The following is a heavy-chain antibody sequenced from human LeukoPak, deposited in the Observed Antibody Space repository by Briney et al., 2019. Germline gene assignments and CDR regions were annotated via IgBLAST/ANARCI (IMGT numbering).Heavy chain of an antibody. Sequence: SETLSLTCTVSGGSISSYYWSWIRQPPGKGLEWMGYIYYSGSTNYNPSLKSRVTISVDTSKNQFSLKLSSVTAADTAVYYCARQAYSSSWVTGPAFDIWGQGTMVTVSS. V-gene: IGHV4-59*01. D-gene: IGHD6-13*01. J-gene: IGHJ3*02. CDR3: ARQAYSSSWVTGPAFDI. CDR1: GGSISSYY. CDR2: IYYSGST.